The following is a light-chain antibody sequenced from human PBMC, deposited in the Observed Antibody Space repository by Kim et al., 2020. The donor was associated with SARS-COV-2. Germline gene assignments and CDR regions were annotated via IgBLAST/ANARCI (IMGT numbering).Light chain of an antibody. CDR3: SAWDFSLGAWV. Sequence: ETATLTCTGYSNNVGHQGAAWLQQHQGHPPKRLSYRSDMRPSGISERLSASTSGNTTSLTITGLQPEDEADYYCSAWDFSLGAWVFGGGTQLTVL. CDR1: SNNVGHQG. V-gene: IGLV10-54*01. CDR2: RSD. J-gene: IGLJ3*02.